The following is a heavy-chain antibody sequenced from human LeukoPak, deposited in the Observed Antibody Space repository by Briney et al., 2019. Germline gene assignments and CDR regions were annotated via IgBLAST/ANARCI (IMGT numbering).Heavy chain of an antibody. CDR3: AKSMYSSADQ. D-gene: IGHD3-22*01. CDR1: GFIFSNYW. CDR2: IKADGTDK. J-gene: IGHJ4*02. V-gene: IGHV3-7*01. Sequence: GGSLRLSCAGSGFIFSNYWMSWVRQAPGKGLQWVAHIKADGTDKYYEDSVKGRFTISKDNAQNSLYLHMNSLRVEDTAVYYCAKSMYSSADQWGQGTRVTVSS.